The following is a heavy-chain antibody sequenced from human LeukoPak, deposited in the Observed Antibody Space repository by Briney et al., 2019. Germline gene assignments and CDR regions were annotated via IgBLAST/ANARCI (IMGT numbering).Heavy chain of an antibody. D-gene: IGHD3-10*01. V-gene: IGHV1-8*01. CDR2: MNPNSGNT. Sequence: ASVKVSCKASGYTFTSYDINWVRQATGQGLEWMGWMNPNSGNTGYAQKFQGRGTMTRNTSISTAYMELSSLRSENTAVYYCARGTYYYGSGAPDFDYWGQGTLVTVSS. CDR1: GYTFTSYD. J-gene: IGHJ4*02. CDR3: ARGTYYYGSGAPDFDY.